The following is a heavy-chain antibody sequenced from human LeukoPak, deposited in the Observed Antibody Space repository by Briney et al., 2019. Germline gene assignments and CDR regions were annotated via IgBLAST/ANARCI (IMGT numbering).Heavy chain of an antibody. Sequence: GASVKVSCKASGGSFNSYAISWVRQAPGQGLEWMGGIIPLFGTTNYAQKLQDRVTITADKSTSTAYMELSSLRSEDTAVYYCARTGRTTRSYGSGSFWGYHYYYMDVWGKGTTVTVSS. CDR1: GGSFNSYA. CDR3: ARTGRTTRSYGSGSFWGYHYYYMDV. CDR2: IIPLFGTT. J-gene: IGHJ6*03. D-gene: IGHD3-10*01. V-gene: IGHV1-69*06.